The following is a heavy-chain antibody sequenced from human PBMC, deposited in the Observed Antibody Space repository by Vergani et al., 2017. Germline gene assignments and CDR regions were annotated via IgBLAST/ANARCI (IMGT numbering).Heavy chain of an antibody. CDR1: GFTFSSYS. CDR2: ISSSSSYI. Sequence: EVQLVESGGGLVQPGGSLRLSCAASGFTFSSYSMNWVRQAPGKGLEWVSSISSSSSYIYYADSVKGRFTISRDNAKNSLYLQMNSLRAEDTAVYYCARDTYGDYEYYRAFDIWGQGTMVTVSS. D-gene: IGHD4-17*01. CDR3: ARDTYGDYEYYRAFDI. J-gene: IGHJ3*02. V-gene: IGHV3-21*01.